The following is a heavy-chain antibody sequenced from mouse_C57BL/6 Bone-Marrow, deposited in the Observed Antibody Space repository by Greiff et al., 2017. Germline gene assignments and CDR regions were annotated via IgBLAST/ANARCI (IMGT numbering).Heavy chain of an antibody. J-gene: IGHJ1*03. Sequence: QFQLQQSVAELVRPGASVTLSCKASGYTFTDYEMHWVKQTPVHGLEWIGAIDPETGGTAYNQKFKGKAILTADKSSSTAYMELRSLTSEDSAVYYCTRDYNYGSRAWYFDVWGTGTTVTVSS. CDR3: TRDYNYGSRAWYFDV. V-gene: IGHV1-15*01. CDR1: GYTFTDYE. D-gene: IGHD1-1*01. CDR2: IDPETGGT.